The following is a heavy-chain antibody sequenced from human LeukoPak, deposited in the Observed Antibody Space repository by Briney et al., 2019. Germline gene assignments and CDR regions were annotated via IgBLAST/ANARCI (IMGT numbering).Heavy chain of an antibody. CDR1: GFTFSSYS. V-gene: IGHV3-43*01. D-gene: IGHD6-13*01. CDR2: INWNGGTT. J-gene: IGHJ4*02. CDR3: AKEGRLAAAGTIED. Sequence: GGSLRLSCAAFGFTFSSYSMNWVRQAPGKGLEWVSSINWNGGTTYYADSMKGRFTISRDNNKNSLYLQMNSLRIEDTALYFCAKEGRLAAAGTIEDWGQGTLVTVSS.